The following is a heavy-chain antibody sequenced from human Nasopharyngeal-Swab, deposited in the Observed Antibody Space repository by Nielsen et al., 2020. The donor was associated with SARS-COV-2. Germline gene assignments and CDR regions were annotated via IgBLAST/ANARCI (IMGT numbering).Heavy chain of an antibody. CDR3: ARDLGGFGGY. V-gene: IGHV3-74*01. Sequence: GESLKISCAASGFSFSTFWMHWVRRVPGEGLVWVSRINTDGRRTNYAESVKGRFTISRDNVKNMLYLQMNNLRPEDTAVYYCARDLGGFGGYWGQGTLATVSS. CDR1: GFSFSTFW. D-gene: IGHD4-23*01. J-gene: IGHJ4*02. CDR2: INTDGRRT.